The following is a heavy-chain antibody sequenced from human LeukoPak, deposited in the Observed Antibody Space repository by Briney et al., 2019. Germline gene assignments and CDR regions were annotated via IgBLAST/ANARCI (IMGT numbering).Heavy chain of an antibody. D-gene: IGHD6-19*01. CDR2: INPSGGST. J-gene: IGHJ4*02. Sequence: ASVKVSCKASGYTFTSYYMHWVRQAPGQGLEWMGIINPSGGSTSYAQKFQGRVTMTRDTSTSTVYMELSSLRSEDTAVYYCVRVHGSSGWYVYFDYWGQGTLVTVSS. CDR3: VRVHGSSGWYVYFDY. V-gene: IGHV1-46*01. CDR1: GYTFTSYY.